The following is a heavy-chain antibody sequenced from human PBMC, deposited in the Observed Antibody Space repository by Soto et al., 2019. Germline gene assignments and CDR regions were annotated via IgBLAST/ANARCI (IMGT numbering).Heavy chain of an antibody. V-gene: IGHV1-69*01. CDR2: IIPIFGTA. D-gene: IGHD5-18*01. J-gene: IGHJ6*02. CDR3: ARSNVDTAMVTFYYYYYGMDV. Sequence: QVQLVQSGAEVKKPGSSVKVSCKASGGTFSSYAISWVRQAPGQGLKWMGGIIPIFGTANYAQKFQGRVTIIADESTSTAYMELSSLRSEDTAVYYCARSNVDTAMVTFYYYYYGMDVWGQGTTVTVSS. CDR1: GGTFSSYA.